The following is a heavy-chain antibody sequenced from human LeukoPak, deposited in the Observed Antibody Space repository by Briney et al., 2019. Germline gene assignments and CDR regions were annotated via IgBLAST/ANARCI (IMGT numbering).Heavy chain of an antibody. D-gene: IGHD4-17*01. V-gene: IGHV3-30*12. CDR1: PLPFSKYA. CDR2: ISYDARSI. Sequence: GGSLRLSCAASPLPFSKYAFHWVRQAPGKGLEWVAGISYDARSIYYGDSVKGRFTIARDNSKNSVYLEMNSLRAEDTAVYYCARGLFRYDYGDYQEHNWFDPWGQGTLVTVSS. J-gene: IGHJ5*02. CDR3: ARGLFRYDYGDYQEHNWFDP.